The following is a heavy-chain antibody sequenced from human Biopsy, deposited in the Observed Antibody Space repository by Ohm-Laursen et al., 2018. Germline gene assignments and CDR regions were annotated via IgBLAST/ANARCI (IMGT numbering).Heavy chain of an antibody. CDR3: ARMDCGGGSCHYYSYGMDV. V-gene: IGHV4-4*09. Sequence: GTLSLTCTVSGVSITAYYWSWIRQPPGKGLECIGNIHHSGSTNYNPSLKSRLTISVDTSKNQFPLKLSPVTAADTAVYYCARMDCGGGSCHYYSYGMDVWGQGTTVTVSS. CDR1: GVSITAYY. CDR2: IHHSGST. J-gene: IGHJ6*02. D-gene: IGHD2-15*01.